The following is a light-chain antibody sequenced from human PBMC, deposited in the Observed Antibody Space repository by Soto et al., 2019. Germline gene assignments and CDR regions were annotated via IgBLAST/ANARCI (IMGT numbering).Light chain of an antibody. CDR3: SSYKSSSTLYV. V-gene: IGLV2-14*01. Sequence: QSALTQPASVTGSPGQSITISCTGTSSDVGDNNYVSWYQQHPGKDPKLMIYDVTHRPSGISNRFSGSKSGNTASLTISGLQAEDEADYYCSSYKSSSTLYVFGTGTKLTVL. J-gene: IGLJ1*01. CDR1: SSDVGDNNY. CDR2: DVT.